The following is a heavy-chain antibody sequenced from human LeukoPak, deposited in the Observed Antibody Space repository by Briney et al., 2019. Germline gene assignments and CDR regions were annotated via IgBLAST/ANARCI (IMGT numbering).Heavy chain of an antibody. CDR1: GYTFTSYG. CDR2: ISAYNGNT. Sequence: ASVKVSCKASGYTFTSYGISWVRQAPGQGLEWMGWISAYNGNTNYAQKLQGRVTMTTDTSTSTAYMELRSLRSDDTAVYYCAREVQARYDSWSGYYPDFDYWGQGTLVTVSS. D-gene: IGHD3-3*01. V-gene: IGHV1-18*01. J-gene: IGHJ4*02. CDR3: AREVQARYDSWSGYYPDFDY.